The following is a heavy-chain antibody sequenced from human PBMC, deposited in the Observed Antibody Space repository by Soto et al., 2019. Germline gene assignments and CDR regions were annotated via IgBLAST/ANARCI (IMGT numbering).Heavy chain of an antibody. Sequence: ALRLSCAASGFTFSSYGMHWVRQAPGKGLEWVAVIWYDGSNKYYADSVKGRFTISRDNSKNTLYLQMNSLRAEDTAVYYCARGGYYDFWSGYYNPDYYYYGMDVWGQGTTVTVSS. V-gene: IGHV3-33*01. CDR1: GFTFSSYG. J-gene: IGHJ6*02. CDR3: ARGGYYDFWSGYYNPDYYYYGMDV. D-gene: IGHD3-3*01. CDR2: IWYDGSNK.